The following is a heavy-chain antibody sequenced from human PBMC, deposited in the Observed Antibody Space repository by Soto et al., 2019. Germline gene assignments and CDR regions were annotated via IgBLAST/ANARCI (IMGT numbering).Heavy chain of an antibody. D-gene: IGHD6-19*01. CDR2: IYRSGST. J-gene: IGHJ4*02. CDR1: GGSISSSNW. Sequence: QVQLQESGPGLVKPSGTLSLTCAVSGGSISSSNWWSWVRQPPGKGLEWIGEIYRSGSTNYNPSLKCRVTISVDKTKNQFSLKLSSVTAADTAVYYCASIKQWLVRAGRNFDYWGQGTLVTVSS. CDR3: ASIKQWLVRAGRNFDY. V-gene: IGHV4-4*02.